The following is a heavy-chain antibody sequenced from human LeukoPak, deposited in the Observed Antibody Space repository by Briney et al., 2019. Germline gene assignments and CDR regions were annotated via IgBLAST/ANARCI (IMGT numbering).Heavy chain of an antibody. CDR1: GFTFSSYA. D-gene: IGHD3-22*01. CDR2: ISGSGGST. J-gene: IGHJ4*02. CDR3: AKGGAYYYDSSGYYY. Sequence: GGSLRLSCAASGFTFSSYAMNWVRQAPGKGLEWVSAISGSGGSTYYADSVKGRFTISRDNSKNTMYLQMNSLRAEDTAVYYCAKGGAYYYDSSGYYYWGQGTLVTVSS. V-gene: IGHV3-23*01.